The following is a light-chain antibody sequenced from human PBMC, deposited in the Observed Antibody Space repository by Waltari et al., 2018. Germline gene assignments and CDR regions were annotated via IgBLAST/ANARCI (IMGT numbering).Light chain of an antibody. CDR2: GAS. J-gene: IGKJ2*03. V-gene: IGKV3-20*01. CDR3: QQYGNSPQDS. Sequence: EIVLTQSPDTLSLSPGEGATLSCRASQNLNNNYLVWYRQKPGQAPRLLIYGASRRATGTPDRFSGSGSGTDFTLTITRLEPEDFAVYYCQQYGNSPQDSFGQGTKVEIK. CDR1: QNLNNNY.